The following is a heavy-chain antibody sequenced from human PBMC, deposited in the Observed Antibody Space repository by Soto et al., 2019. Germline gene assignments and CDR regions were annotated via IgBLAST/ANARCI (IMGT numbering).Heavy chain of an antibody. CDR1: GYTFTSYY. J-gene: IGHJ6*02. CDR3: ARDLVVPAALSYYYYGMDV. Sequence: ASVKVSCKASGYTFTSYYMHWVRQAPGQGLEWMGIINPSGGSTSYAQKFQGRVTMTRDTSTSTVYMELSSLRSEDTAVYYCARDLVVPAALSYYYYGMDVWGHGTTVTVSS. CDR2: INPSGGST. V-gene: IGHV1-46*01. D-gene: IGHD2-2*01.